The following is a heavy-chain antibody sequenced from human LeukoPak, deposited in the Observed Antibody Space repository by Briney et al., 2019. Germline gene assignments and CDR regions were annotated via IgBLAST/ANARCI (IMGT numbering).Heavy chain of an antibody. CDR3: AKDSLRTVPKASFDY. CDR1: GFTFSNYG. CDR2: ISSSGGST. V-gene: IGHV3-23*01. D-gene: IGHD2-2*01. J-gene: IGHJ4*02. Sequence: PGGSLRLSCAASGFTFSNYGMSWVRQAPGKVLEWVSGISSSGGSTYYADSVKGRFTISRDNSKNTLFLQMNSLRAEDRAVYYWAKDSLRTVPKASFDYWGQGILVTVSS.